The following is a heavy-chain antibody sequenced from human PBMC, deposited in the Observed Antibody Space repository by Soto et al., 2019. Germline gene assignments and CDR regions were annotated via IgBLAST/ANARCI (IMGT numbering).Heavy chain of an antibody. CDR1: GFSFAGYA. Sequence: VGSLRLSCASSGFSFAGYALTCVRLSPGKGLEWVASISGGGGSTYYADSVKGRFSISRDNSNRMVYLQMGSLTAGDTAVYYCAKTETFNGYYNAFDYWGQGTRLTVSS. J-gene: IGHJ4*02. CDR2: ISGGGGST. D-gene: IGHD3-9*01. V-gene: IGHV3-23*01. CDR3: AKTETFNGYYNAFDY.